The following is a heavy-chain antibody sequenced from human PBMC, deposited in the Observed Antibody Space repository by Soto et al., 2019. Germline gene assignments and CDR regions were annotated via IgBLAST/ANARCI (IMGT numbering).Heavy chain of an antibody. CDR2: TSTTGGNT. V-gene: IGHV3-23*01. D-gene: IGHD1-26*01. Sequence: GGSLRLSCEASGFIFSDHAMSWVRQAPGKGLEWVSATSTTGGNTLYADSVKGRFTISRDNSKNTLYLQMNSLRAEDTAIYYCAKPSGGSYPESRVFDSWGQGTRVTVSS. J-gene: IGHJ4*02. CDR1: GFIFSDHA. CDR3: AKPSGGSYPESRVFDS.